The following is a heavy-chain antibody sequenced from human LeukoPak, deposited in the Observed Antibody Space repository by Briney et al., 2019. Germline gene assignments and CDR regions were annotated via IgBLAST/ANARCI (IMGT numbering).Heavy chain of an antibody. Sequence: SETLSLTCAVYGGSITGYYWSWIRQTPGRGLEWVGEIHYTGATSYNPALKRRATISTETSKNQFSLRLRSVTAANTPVYYCARGSILTGYCFAFWGKGALVTVPS. J-gene: IGHJ4*02. CDR1: GGSITGYY. D-gene: IGHD3-9*01. V-gene: IGHV4-34*01. CDR3: ARGSILTGYCFAF. CDR2: IHYTGAT.